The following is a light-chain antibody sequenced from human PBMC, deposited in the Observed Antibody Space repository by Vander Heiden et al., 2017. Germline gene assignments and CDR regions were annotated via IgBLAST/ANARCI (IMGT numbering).Light chain of an antibody. Sequence: DIVMTQSPDSLAVSLGERATINCKSSQSVLYNSTNKNYLAWYQPKPGPPPKLLIYWASTRESGVPDRFSGSGSGNDFTLTISSLQAEDVAVYYCQQYYSTPLTFGGGTKVEIK. V-gene: IGKV4-1*01. CDR3: QQYYSTPLT. CDR1: QSVLYNSTNKNY. J-gene: IGKJ4*01. CDR2: WAS.